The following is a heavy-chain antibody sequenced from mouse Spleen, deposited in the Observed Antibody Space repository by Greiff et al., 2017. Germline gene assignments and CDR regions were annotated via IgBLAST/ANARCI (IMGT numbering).Heavy chain of an antibody. Sequence: VQLQQPGAELVKPGASVKMSCKASGYTFTSYWITWVKQRPGQGLEWIGDIYPGSGSTNYNEKFKSKATLTVDTSSSTAYMQLSSLTSEDSAVYYCARGRDYYGSSYVGYYYAMDYWGQGTSVTVSS. CDR1: GYTFTSYW. V-gene: IGHV1-55*01. CDR2: IYPGSGST. CDR3: ARGRDYYGSSYVGYYYAMDY. J-gene: IGHJ4*01. D-gene: IGHD1-1*01.